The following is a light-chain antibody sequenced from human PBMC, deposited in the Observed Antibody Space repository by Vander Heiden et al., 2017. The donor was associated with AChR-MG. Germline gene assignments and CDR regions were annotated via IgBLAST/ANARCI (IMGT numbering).Light chain of an antibody. J-gene: IGLJ2*01. CDR2: KDS. CDR3: QSADSRGTYVV. Sequence: SYALTQPPSVSVSPGQTARITCSGDALTKQYAYWYQQKPGHAPVLVIYKDSERTSGIPERFSGSSSGTTVTLTISGVQAEDEADYYCQSADSRGTYVVFGGGTKLTVL. V-gene: IGLV3-25*03. CDR1: ALTKQY.